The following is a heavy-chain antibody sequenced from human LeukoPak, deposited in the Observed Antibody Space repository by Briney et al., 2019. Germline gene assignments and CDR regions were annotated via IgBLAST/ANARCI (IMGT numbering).Heavy chain of an antibody. D-gene: IGHD3-16*02. CDR1: GGSISSSSYY. CDR2: IYYSGST. CDR3: ARGTILTFGGVIATPNWFDP. Sequence: PSETLSLTCTVSGGSISSSSYYWGWIRQPPGKGLEWIGSIYYSGSTYYNPSLKSRVTISVDTSKNQFSLKLSSVTAADTAVYYCARGTILTFGGVIATPNWFDPWGQGTLVTVSS. V-gene: IGHV4-39*01. J-gene: IGHJ5*02.